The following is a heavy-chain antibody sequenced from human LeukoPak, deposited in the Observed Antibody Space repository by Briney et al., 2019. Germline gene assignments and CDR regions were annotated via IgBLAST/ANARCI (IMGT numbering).Heavy chain of an antibody. D-gene: IGHD5-12*01. CDR3: ARGVRYSGYDSFSPVDY. CDR1: GGSVSSGSYY. Sequence: SETLPLTCTASGGSVSSGSYYWSWIRQPPGKGLEWIGYIYYSGSTNYNPSLKSRVTISVDTSKNQFSLKLSSVTAADTAVYYCARGVRYSGYDSFSPVDYWGQGTLVTVSS. CDR2: IYYSGST. J-gene: IGHJ4*02. V-gene: IGHV4-61*01.